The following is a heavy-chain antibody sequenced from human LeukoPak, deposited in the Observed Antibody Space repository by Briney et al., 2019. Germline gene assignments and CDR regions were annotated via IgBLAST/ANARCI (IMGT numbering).Heavy chain of an antibody. D-gene: IGHD3-22*01. J-gene: IGHJ4*02. CDR3: ARGEYYYDLYFDY. V-gene: IGHV1-46*01. CDR2: INPSGGST. CDR1: GYTFTNYY. Sequence: ASVKVSCKASGYTFTNYYIHWVRQAPGQGLECMGIINPSGGSTSYAQKFQGRVTMTRDMSTSTVYMELSSLRSEDTAVYYCARGEYYYDLYFDYWGQGTLVTVSS.